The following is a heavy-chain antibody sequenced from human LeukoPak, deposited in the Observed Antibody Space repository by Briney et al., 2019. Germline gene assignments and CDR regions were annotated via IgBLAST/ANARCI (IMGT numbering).Heavy chain of an antibody. J-gene: IGHJ1*01. CDR3: AKGRGYSSLYFQH. D-gene: IGHD4-11*01. CDR1: GFTFDDYA. Sequence: PGGSLRLSCAASGFTFDDYAMHWVRQAPGKGLEWVSGISWNSGSIGYADSVKGRFTISRDNAKNSLYLQMNSPRAEDTALYYCAKGRGYSSLYFQHWGQGTLVTVSS. CDR2: ISWNSGSI. V-gene: IGHV3-9*01.